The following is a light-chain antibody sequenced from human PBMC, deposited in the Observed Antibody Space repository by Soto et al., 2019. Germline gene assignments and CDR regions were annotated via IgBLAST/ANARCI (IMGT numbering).Light chain of an antibody. CDR1: QGVRND. CDR3: LQDYNYPRT. J-gene: IGKJ1*01. CDR2: AAS. V-gene: IGKV1-6*01. Sequence: SSLFAYIGARVTITCRASQGVRNDLGWYQQKPGKAPKLLIYAASSLQSGVPSRFSGSGSGTDFTLTISSLQPEDFATYYCLQDYNYPRTFGQGTKVDIK.